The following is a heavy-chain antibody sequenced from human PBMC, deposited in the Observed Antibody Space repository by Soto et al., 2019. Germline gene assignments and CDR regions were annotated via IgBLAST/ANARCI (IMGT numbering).Heavy chain of an antibody. CDR3: ATDFLVVTATYYYYYGMDV. D-gene: IGHD2-21*02. V-gene: IGHV1-24*01. Sequence: ASVKVSCKVSGYTLTELSMHWVRQAPGKGLEWMGGFDPEDGETICAQKFQGRVTMTEDTSTDTAYMELSSLRSEDTAVYYCATDFLVVTATYYYYYGMDVWGQGTTVTVSS. CDR2: FDPEDGET. J-gene: IGHJ6*02. CDR1: GYTLTELS.